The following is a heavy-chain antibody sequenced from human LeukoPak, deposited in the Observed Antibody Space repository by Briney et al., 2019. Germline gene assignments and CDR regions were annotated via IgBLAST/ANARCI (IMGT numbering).Heavy chain of an antibody. J-gene: IGHJ4*02. V-gene: IGHV1-2*02. CDR1: GYTFTGYY. CDR2: INPNSGGT. Sequence: ASVKVSCKASGYTFTGYYMHWVRQAPGQGLEWMGWINPNSGGTNYAQKFQGRVTMTGDTSISTAYMELSRLRSDDTAVYYCARSFDWLSEGDYWGQGTLVTVSS. CDR3: ARSFDWLSEGDY. D-gene: IGHD3-9*01.